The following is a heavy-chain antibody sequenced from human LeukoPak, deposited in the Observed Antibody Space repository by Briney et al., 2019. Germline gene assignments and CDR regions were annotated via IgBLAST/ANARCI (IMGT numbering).Heavy chain of an antibody. J-gene: IGHJ4*02. V-gene: IGHV3-7*01. CDR2: IKQDGSEK. CDR3: ARWYSSSWGYYFDY. D-gene: IGHD6-13*01. Sequence: GGSLRLSCAASGFTFSSYWMSWVRQAPGKGLELVANIKQDGSEKYYVDSVKGRFTISRDNAKNSLYLQMNSLRAEDTAVYYCARWYSSSWGYYFDYWGQGTLVTVSS. CDR1: GFTFSSYW.